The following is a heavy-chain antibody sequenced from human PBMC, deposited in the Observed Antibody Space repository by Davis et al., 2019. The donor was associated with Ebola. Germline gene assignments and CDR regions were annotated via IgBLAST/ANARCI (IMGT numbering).Heavy chain of an antibody. V-gene: IGHV1-69*13. J-gene: IGHJ6*02. Sequence: SVKVSCKASCGTFSSYAISWVRQAPGQGLEWMGGIIPIFGTANYAQKFQGRVTITADESTSTAYMELSSLRSEDTAVYYCASRDIVVVPAAMPAYYYGMDVWGQGTTVTVSS. CDR2: IIPIFGTA. CDR1: CGTFSSYA. D-gene: IGHD2-2*01. CDR3: ASRDIVVVPAAMPAYYYGMDV.